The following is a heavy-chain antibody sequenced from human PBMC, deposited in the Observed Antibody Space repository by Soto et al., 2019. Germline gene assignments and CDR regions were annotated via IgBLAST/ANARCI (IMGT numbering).Heavy chain of an antibody. J-gene: IGHJ4*02. V-gene: IGHV1-69*12. Sequence: QVQLVQSGAEVKKPGSSVKVSCKTSGGTFSSYVISWVRQAPGQGLEWMGGIIPMFGRANYAQKFQGRVTITADESTSTAYMELSSLRSEDTAVYYCARSRANYYDSRGYYYSTFDYWGQGTLVTVSS. D-gene: IGHD3-22*01. CDR1: GGTFSSYV. CDR2: IIPMFGRA. CDR3: ARSRANYYDSRGYYYSTFDY.